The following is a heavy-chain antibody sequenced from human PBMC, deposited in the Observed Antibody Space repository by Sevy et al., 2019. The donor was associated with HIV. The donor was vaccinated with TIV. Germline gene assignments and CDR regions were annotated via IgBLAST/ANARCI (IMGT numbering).Heavy chain of an antibody. J-gene: IGHJ4*02. Sequence: GGSLRLSCVASRFTFSDSWMTWVRQAPGKGLERIAFINEDGSRLGYVDSVRGRFTISRENTKNSLYLQMNSLRAEDTDVYFCARDRAYSVLDYWGQGTLVTVSS. V-gene: IGHV3-7*01. CDR2: INEDGSRL. CDR3: ARDRAYSVLDY. D-gene: IGHD5-18*01. CDR1: RFTFSDSW.